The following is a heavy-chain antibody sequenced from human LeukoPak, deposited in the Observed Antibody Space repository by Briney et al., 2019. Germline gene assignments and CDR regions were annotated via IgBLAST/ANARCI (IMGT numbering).Heavy chain of an antibody. CDR2: ISGSGGST. V-gene: IGHV3-23*01. CDR3: AKDPVYYDSSGPPLWDY. D-gene: IGHD3-22*01. Sequence: PGGSLRLSCAASGFTFSSYAMSWVRQAPGKGLEWVSAISGSGGSTYYADSVKGRFTISRDNSKNTLYLQMNSLRAEDTAVYYCAKDPVYYDSSGPPLWDYWGQGTLVTVSS. J-gene: IGHJ4*02. CDR1: GFTFSSYA.